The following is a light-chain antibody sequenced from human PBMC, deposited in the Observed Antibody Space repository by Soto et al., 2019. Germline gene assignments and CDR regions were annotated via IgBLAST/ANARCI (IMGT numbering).Light chain of an antibody. Sequence: EIVFTQSPGTLSLSLGEGATLSCRASQTVSSRYLAWYQQKPGQAPILLIYGASSRATGIPDRFSGSGSGTDFTPTISSLEPEDFAVYYCQQRSNWPPLTFGGGTKVDIK. J-gene: IGKJ4*01. CDR2: GAS. CDR1: QTVSSRY. V-gene: IGKV3D-20*02. CDR3: QQRSNWPPLT.